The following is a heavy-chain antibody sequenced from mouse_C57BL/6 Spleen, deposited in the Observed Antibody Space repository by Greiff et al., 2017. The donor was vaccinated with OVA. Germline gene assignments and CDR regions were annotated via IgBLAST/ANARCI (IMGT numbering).Heavy chain of an antibody. V-gene: IGHV1-80*01. Sequence: QVHVKQSGAELVKPGASVKISCKASGYAFSSYWMNWVKQRPGKGLEWIGQIYPGDGDTNYNGKFKGKATLTADKSSSTAYMQLSSLTSEDSAVYFCARPVYYGSSYDWYFDVWGTGTTVTVSS. D-gene: IGHD1-1*01. CDR1: GYAFSSYW. CDR3: ARPVYYGSSYDWYFDV. J-gene: IGHJ1*03. CDR2: IYPGDGDT.